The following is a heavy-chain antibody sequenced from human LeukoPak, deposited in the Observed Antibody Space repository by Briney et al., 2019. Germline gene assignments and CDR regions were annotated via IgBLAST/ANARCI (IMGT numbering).Heavy chain of an antibody. CDR2: MRGNGET. D-gene: IGHD2-8*01. J-gene: IGHJ4*02. V-gene: IGHV3-23*01. CDR1: GLSFSSFA. Sequence: GGSLRLSCAASGLSFSSFAMSWVRQGPARGLEWVSSMRGNGETFYADSVKGRFTLSSDSSRNTVYFQLNNLRVEDTAIYYCARASWVSSTDAVRWGQGTLVTVCS. CDR3: ARASWVSSTDAVR.